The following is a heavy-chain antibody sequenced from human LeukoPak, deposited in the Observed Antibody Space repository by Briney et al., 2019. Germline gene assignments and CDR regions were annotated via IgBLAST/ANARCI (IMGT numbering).Heavy chain of an antibody. CDR2: ISYDGSNK. D-gene: IGHD1-26*01. J-gene: IGHJ4*02. Sequence: GRSLRLSCAASGFTFSSYGMHWVRQAPGKGLEWVAVISYDGSNKYYADSVKDRFTISRDTSKNTLYLQMNSLRAEDTAIYYCAKSGSFLTSKDYFDYWGQGTLVTVSS. V-gene: IGHV3-30*18. CDR3: AKSGSFLTSKDYFDY. CDR1: GFTFSSYG.